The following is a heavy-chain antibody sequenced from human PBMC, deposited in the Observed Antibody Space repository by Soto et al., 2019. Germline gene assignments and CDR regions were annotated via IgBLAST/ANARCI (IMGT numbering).Heavy chain of an antibody. D-gene: IGHD6-19*01. CDR1: GYSFTSYW. CDR3: AREVAGTSSYYYGMDV. V-gene: IGHV5-51*01. CDR2: IYPGDSDT. Sequence: GESLKISCKGSGYSFTSYWIGWVRQMPGKGLEWMGIIYPGDSDTRYSPSFQGQVTISADKSISTAYLQWSSLKASDTAMYYCAREVAGTSSYYYGMDVWGQGTTVTVSS. J-gene: IGHJ6*02.